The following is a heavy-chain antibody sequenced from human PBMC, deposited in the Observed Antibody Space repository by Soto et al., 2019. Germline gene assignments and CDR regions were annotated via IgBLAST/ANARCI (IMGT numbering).Heavy chain of an antibody. J-gene: IGHJ4*02. CDR2: IDPDNSYT. Sequence: EVQLVQSGAEVKKPGESLRISCETSGYSFTRYYITWVRQMPGKGLEWMGRIDPDNSYTNYGPSFQGHVTISADKSINTAYLQWSSLKASYIAMYYCARGSSVKTTTIDFDYGGQGTLASLSS. CDR3: ARGSSVKTTTIDFDY. D-gene: IGHD1-26*01. CDR1: GYSFTRYY. V-gene: IGHV5-10-1*03.